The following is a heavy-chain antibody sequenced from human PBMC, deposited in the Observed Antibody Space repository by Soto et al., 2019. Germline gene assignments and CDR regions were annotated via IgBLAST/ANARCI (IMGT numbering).Heavy chain of an antibody. CDR1: GFSLSNARMG. J-gene: IGHJ6*02. Sequence: SGPTLVNPTETLTLTCTVSGFSLSNARMGVSWIRQPPGKALEWLAHIFSNDEKSYSTSLKSRLTISKDTSKSQVVLTMTNMDPVDTATYYYARIRGENSNSARLGYQPNSYYYGMGVCRRRTTFTVSS. D-gene: IGHD4-4*01. CDR2: IFSNDEK. V-gene: IGHV2-26*01. CDR3: ARIRGENSNSARLGYQPNSYYYGMGV.